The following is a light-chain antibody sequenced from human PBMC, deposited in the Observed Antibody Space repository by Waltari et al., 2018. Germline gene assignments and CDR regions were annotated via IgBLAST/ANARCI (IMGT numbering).Light chain of an antibody. J-gene: IGKJ4*01. CDR1: QYISNY. Sequence: MTQSQSSLSASVGERVTFTCHASQYISNYLNWYQQKPGKAPKLLIYDASNLETGVPSRFSGSGSGTDFTFTISSLQPEDIATYYCQQYYNLPLTFGGGTKVEVK. CDR3: QQYYNLPLT. CDR2: DAS. V-gene: IGKV1-33*01.